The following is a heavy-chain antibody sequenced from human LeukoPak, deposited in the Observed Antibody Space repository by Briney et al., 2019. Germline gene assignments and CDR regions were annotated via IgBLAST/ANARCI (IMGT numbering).Heavy chain of an antibody. D-gene: IGHD1-20*01. CDR1: GYIFSTYW. Sequence: GESLKISCKGSGYIFSTYWIGWVRQMPGKGLEWMGIIYAGDSDTRYSPSFQGQVTISADKSISTAYLQWSSLRASDTAIYYCARGQYTWKDVGALDIWGQGTMVTVSS. J-gene: IGHJ3*02. CDR3: ARGQYTWKDVGALDI. V-gene: IGHV5-51*01. CDR2: IYAGDSDT.